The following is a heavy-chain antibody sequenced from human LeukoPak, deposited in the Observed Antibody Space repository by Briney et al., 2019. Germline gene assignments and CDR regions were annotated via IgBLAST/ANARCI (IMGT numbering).Heavy chain of an antibody. CDR1: GGSISSYY. J-gene: IGHJ4*02. CDR2: IYYSGST. D-gene: IGHD6-19*01. Sequence: SETLSLTCTVSGGSISSYYWSWIRQPPGKGLEWIGYIYYSGSTNYNPSLKSRVTISVDTSKNQFSLKLSSVTAADTAVYYCAKDPRGGGWEYDYWGQGTLVTVSS. CDR3: AKDPRGGGWEYDY. V-gene: IGHV4-59*01.